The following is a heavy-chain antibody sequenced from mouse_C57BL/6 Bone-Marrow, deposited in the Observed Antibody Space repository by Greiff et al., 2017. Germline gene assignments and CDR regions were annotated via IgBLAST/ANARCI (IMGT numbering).Heavy chain of an antibody. Sequence: EVQLVESGGGLVQPKGSLKLSCAASGFSFNTYAMNWVRQAPGKGLEWVARIRSKSNNYATYYADSVKDRFTISRDDSESMLYLQMNNLKTEDTAMYYCVRGDSSGLFAYWGQGTLVTVSA. D-gene: IGHD3-2*02. V-gene: IGHV10-1*01. CDR1: GFSFNTYA. J-gene: IGHJ3*01. CDR2: IRSKSNNYAT. CDR3: VRGDSSGLFAY.